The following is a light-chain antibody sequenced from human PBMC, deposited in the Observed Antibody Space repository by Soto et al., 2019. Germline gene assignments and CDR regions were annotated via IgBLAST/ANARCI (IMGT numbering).Light chain of an antibody. CDR3: RQLNSYLSLT. CDR1: QGISSY. CDR2: AAS. V-gene: IGKV1-9*01. Sequence: DIQLTQSPSSLSASVGDRVTITCRASQGISSYLAWYQQKPGKVPKLLTYAASTLQSGVPSRFSGSGSGTDFSLTISSLQPEDFATYYCRQLNSYLSLTFGGGTKVDIK. J-gene: IGKJ4*01.